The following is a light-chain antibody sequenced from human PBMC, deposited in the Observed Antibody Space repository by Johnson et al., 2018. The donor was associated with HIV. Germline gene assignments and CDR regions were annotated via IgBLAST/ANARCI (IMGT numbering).Light chain of an antibody. CDR3: GTWDSSLRSGF. CDR1: SSDMGNYA. J-gene: IGLJ1*01. V-gene: IGLV1-51*01. CDR2: DNN. Sequence: QSILTQPPSVSAAPGQKVTISCSGSSSDMGNYAVSWYQQFPGTVPKVLIYDNNKRPSGTPDRFSGSKSGTSATLGITGLQTGDEADYYCGTWDSSLRSGFFGTGTKVTVL.